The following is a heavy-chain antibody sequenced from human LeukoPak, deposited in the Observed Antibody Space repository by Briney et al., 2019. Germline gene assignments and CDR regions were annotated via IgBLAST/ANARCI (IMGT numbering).Heavy chain of an antibody. CDR2: VSFDGTNN. V-gene: IGHV3-30*04. CDR1: GFIFDNFA. CDR3: ARDRNVVGADFDS. D-gene: IGHD4/OR15-4a*01. J-gene: IGHJ5*01. Sequence: GGSLRLSCAASGFIFDNFAIHWVRQAPGRGLEWVSIVSFDGTNNFYGDSVKGRFTVFRDNSNNTVYLHMNSLRPDDTAVYFCARDRNVVGADFDSWGQGTLVTVSS.